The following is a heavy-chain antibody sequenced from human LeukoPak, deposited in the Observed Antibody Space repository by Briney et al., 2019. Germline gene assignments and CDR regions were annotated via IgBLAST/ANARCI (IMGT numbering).Heavy chain of an antibody. Sequence: PGGSLRLSCVASGFTFHGHGMNWVRQAPGKGLEWVSGITWNGGSISYADSVKGRFTISRDNTKNSLYLQMTSLKVEDTALHYCVKDGSYIAFDIWGLGTMVTVSS. CDR2: ITWNGGSI. D-gene: IGHD3-10*01. V-gene: IGHV3-20*04. CDR1: GFTFHGHG. CDR3: VKDGSYIAFDI. J-gene: IGHJ3*02.